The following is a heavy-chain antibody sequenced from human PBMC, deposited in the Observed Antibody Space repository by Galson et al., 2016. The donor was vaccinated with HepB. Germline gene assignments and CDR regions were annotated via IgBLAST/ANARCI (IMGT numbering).Heavy chain of an antibody. CDR1: GDSITSDSW. CDR3: ARGTTAVKYGNWFDP. J-gene: IGHJ5*02. V-gene: IGHV4-4*02. D-gene: IGHD4-23*01. Sequence: SETLSLTCAVSGDSITSDSWWSWVRQSPAKGLEWIGEAYHLGYTSYNPSLKSRVAIFLDNSKNQFSLILHSVTAADTAIYYCARGTTAVKYGNWFDPGGLGTLVTVSS. CDR2: AYHLGYT.